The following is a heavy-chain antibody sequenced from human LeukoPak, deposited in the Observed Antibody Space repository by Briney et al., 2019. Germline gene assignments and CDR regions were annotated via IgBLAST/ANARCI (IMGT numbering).Heavy chain of an antibody. CDR1: GFTFSSYA. CDR2: ISGSGGST. J-gene: IGHJ4*02. CDR3: ATIKTGLYYYDSSGYYYFDY. D-gene: IGHD3-22*01. Sequence: PGGSLRLSCAASGFTFSSYAMSWVRQAPGKGLEWVSAISGSGGSTYYADSVKGRFTISRDNSKNTLYLQMNSLRAEDTAVYYCATIKTGLYYYDSSGYYYFDYWGQGTLVTVSS. V-gene: IGHV3-23*01.